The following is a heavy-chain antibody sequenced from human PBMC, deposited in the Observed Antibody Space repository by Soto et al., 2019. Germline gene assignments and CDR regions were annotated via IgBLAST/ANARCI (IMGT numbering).Heavy chain of an antibody. V-gene: IGHV3-23*01. CDR2: TDDSGRST. D-gene: IGHD6-19*01. CDR1: GFTFSTSA. J-gene: IGHJ4*02. Sequence: GRSLRRSCAASGFTFSTSAMSWVRQAPGKGLEWVSATDDSGRSTYYADSVKGRFTISRDDSKNTVSLQMNSLRAEDTAVYYCAKIQQWTVFDFWGQGALVTVSS. CDR3: AKIQQWTVFDF.